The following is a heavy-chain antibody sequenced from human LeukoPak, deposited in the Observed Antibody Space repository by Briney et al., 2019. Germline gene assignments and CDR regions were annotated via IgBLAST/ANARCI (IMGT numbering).Heavy chain of an antibody. V-gene: IGHV3-23*01. J-gene: IGHJ3*02. D-gene: IGHD3-10*01. CDR3: AKRAMVRGVAPYDAFDI. CDR2: ISGSGGST. Sequence: PGGSLRLSCAASGFTFSSYAMSWVRQAPGKGLEWVSAISGSGGSTYYADSVKGRFTISRDNSKNTLYLQMHSLRAEDTAVYYCAKRAMVRGVAPYDAFDIWGQGTMVTVSS. CDR1: GFTFSSYA.